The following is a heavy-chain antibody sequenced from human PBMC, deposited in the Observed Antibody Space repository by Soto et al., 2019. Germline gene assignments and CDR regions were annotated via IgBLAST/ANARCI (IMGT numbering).Heavy chain of an antibody. CDR2: VSGSGWQT. J-gene: IGHJ4*02. V-gene: IGHV3-23*01. CDR3: AKGRYFDVSGGCANF. Sequence: EARIMESGGGFLQPGGSQRLSCVAAGFTFNSYVMSWVRQTPEKGLEWVSAVSGSGWQTYYAQSVQGRLTISRDNTKSSVYLNMNSLRAEDSGIYYCAKGRYFDVSGGCANFWGRGTLVTVSS. D-gene: IGHD3-9*01. CDR1: GFTFNSYV.